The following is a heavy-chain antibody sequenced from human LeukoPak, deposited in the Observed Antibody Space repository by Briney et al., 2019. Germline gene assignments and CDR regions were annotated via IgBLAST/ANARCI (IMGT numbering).Heavy chain of an antibody. D-gene: IGHD3-22*01. CDR2: IKTSGST. CDR1: GGSASGYY. V-gene: IGHV4-34*01. Sequence: SETLSLTCAVYGGSASGYYWSWVRPPPGKGLEWVGEIKTSGSTNYNPSLKSRVTISVDTSKNQFSLKLSSVTAADTAVYYCARVMKSYDSSGYYSAFDIWGQGTMVTVSS. J-gene: IGHJ3*02. CDR3: ARVMKSYDSSGYYSAFDI.